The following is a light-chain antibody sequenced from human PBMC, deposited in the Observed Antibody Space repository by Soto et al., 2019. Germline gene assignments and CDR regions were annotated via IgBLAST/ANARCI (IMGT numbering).Light chain of an antibody. Sequence: EKVTTQSPATMSVPPGERATLSCRASQSVSSNLAWYQQKPGQAPRLLIYGASTRATGIPARFSGSGSGTEFTLTISSLQSEDFAVYYCQQYNNWPPWPFGQGTMVDIK. J-gene: IGKJ1*01. CDR1: QSVSSN. CDR3: QQYNNWPPWP. V-gene: IGKV3-15*01. CDR2: GAS.